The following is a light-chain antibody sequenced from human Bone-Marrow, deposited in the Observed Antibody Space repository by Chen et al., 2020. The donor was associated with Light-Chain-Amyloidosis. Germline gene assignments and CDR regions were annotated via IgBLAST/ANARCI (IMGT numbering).Light chain of an antibody. J-gene: IGKJ4*01. CDR3: QQYGTSPLT. CDR2: GSS. Sequence: EIVLTQSPGTLSLSPGEGATLSCRAIQTISSNYLTWYQQKFGHAPRLLIYGSSSRATGIPDRFTGSGSGTDFTLTINRLEPEDFAMYYCQQYGTSPLTFGGGTKVEIK. CDR1: QTISSNY. V-gene: IGKV3-20*01.